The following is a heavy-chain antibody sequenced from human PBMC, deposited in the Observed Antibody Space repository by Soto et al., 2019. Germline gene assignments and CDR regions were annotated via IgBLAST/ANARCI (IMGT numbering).Heavy chain of an antibody. J-gene: IGHJ6*02. CDR3: APLSVSLSGPYGIHV. D-gene: IGHD2-15*01. V-gene: IGHV4-39*01. CDR1: GCSVSSSDYY. CDR2: MFYSGLT. Sequence: SETLSLTCSVSGCSVSSSDYYWAWIRQPPGKGLEWIGSMFYSGLTYYNPSLKSRVTLSVDTSKNQFSVRLNSVTAADTAVYYCAPLSVSLSGPYGIHVWGQGTTVTVSS.